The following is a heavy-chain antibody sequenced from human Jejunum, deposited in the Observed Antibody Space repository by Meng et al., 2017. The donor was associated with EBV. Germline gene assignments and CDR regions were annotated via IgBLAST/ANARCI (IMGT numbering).Heavy chain of an antibody. D-gene: IGHD5-24*01. J-gene: IGHJ5*02. CDR2: INPTGDST. Sequence: QVQLVQSGAEVKKPGASVKVSCKVSGDTFTRYYMHWVRQAPGQGLEWMGIINPTGDSTTYAEKFQGRLTMTRDTSTTTAYMELSSLRSEDTAVYYCAGGMTIRQNWFDPWGQGTLVTVFS. V-gene: IGHV1-46*01. CDR3: AGGMTIRQNWFDP. CDR1: GDTFTRYY.